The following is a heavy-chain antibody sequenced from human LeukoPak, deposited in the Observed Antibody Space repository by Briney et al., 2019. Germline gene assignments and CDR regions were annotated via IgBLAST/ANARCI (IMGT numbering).Heavy chain of an antibody. Sequence: GGSLRLSCAASGFTFSSYWMHWVRQAPGKGLMWVSRINSDGSSTSYADSVKGRFTISRDNAKNTLYLQMNSLRAEDTAVYYCARAGIAVAGIPFDYWGQGTLVTVSS. CDR2: INSDGSST. D-gene: IGHD6-19*01. V-gene: IGHV3-74*01. CDR3: ARAGIAVAGIPFDY. J-gene: IGHJ4*02. CDR1: GFTFSSYW.